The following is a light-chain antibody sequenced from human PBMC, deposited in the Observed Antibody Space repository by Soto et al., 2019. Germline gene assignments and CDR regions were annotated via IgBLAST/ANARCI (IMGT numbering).Light chain of an antibody. Sequence: EIVMTQSPATLSVSPEERATLSCRTSQSVSSNLAWYQQKPGQAPRLLIYGASTRATGIPASFSGSGSGTEFTLTISSLQSEDFAVYYCQQYNNWPQKFGQGTKVEIK. CDR1: QSVSSN. J-gene: IGKJ1*01. CDR2: GAS. V-gene: IGKV3-15*01. CDR3: QQYNNWPQK.